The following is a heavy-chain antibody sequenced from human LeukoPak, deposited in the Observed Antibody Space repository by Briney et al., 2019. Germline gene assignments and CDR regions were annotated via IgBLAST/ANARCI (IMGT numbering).Heavy chain of an antibody. D-gene: IGHD5-12*01. CDR1: GFTFDDYA. CDR2: ISGDGGST. Sequence: GGSLRLSCAASGFTFDDYAMHWVRQAPGKGLEWVSLISGDGGSTYYADSVKGRFTISRDNSKNSLYLQMNSLRTEDTALSYCAKDMAIVATAFDYWGQGTLVTVSS. CDR3: AKDMAIVATAFDY. V-gene: IGHV3-43*02. J-gene: IGHJ4*02.